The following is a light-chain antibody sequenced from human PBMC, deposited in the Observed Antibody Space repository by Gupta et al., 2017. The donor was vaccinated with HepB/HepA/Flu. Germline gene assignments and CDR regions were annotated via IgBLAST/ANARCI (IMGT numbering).Light chain of an antibody. Sequence: DIVMTQTPLSLSVTPGQPASISCKSSQSLLHSDGKTYFYWFLQKPGQPPQLLIYESSSRCSGVPDRFSGSGSGTDFTLEISRVEAEDVGVYYCRQRVQLPWTFGQGTKVEIK. CDR3: RQRVQLPWT. CDR2: ESS. J-gene: IGKJ1*01. V-gene: IGKV2D-29*01. CDR1: QSLLHSDGKTY.